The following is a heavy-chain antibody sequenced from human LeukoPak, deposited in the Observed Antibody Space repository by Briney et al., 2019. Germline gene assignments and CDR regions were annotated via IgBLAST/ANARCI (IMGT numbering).Heavy chain of an antibody. CDR3: ARVGRWLQFPVLDY. D-gene: IGHD5-24*01. CDR1: GGSISSYY. CDR2: IYYSGST. Sequence: SETLSLTCTVSGGSISSYYWSWIRQPPGKGLEWIGYIYYSGSTNYKPSLKSRVTISVDTSKNQFSLKLRSVTAADTAVYYCARVGRWLQFPVLDYWGQGTLVTVSS. J-gene: IGHJ4*02. V-gene: IGHV4-59*01.